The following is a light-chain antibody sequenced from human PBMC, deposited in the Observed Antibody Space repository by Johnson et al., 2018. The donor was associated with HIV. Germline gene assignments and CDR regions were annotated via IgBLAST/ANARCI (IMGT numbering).Light chain of an antibody. J-gene: IGLJ1*01. Sequence: QPVLTQPPSVSAAPGQKVTISCSGSSSNIGNNYVSWYQQLPGTAPKLLIYDNNKRPSGIPDRFSGSKSGTSATLGITGLQTGDEADYYCGTCDSSLSVDKYVLGTGTKVTVL. CDR1: SSNIGNNY. V-gene: IGLV1-51*01. CDR3: GTCDSSLSVDKYV. CDR2: DNN.